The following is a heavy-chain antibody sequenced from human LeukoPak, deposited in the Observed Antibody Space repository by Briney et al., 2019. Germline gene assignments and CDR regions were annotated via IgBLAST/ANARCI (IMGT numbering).Heavy chain of an antibody. Sequence: GGSLRLSCAASGFTFSSYAMSWVRQAPGKGLEWVSVIYSGGSTYYAGSVKGRFTISRDNSKNTLYLEMNSLRAEDTAVYHCARGNDFSTSTYYYYMDVWGKGTTVTVSS. D-gene: IGHD2-21*02. CDR2: IYSGGST. V-gene: IGHV3-66*02. J-gene: IGHJ6*03. CDR3: ARGNDFSTSTYYYYMDV. CDR1: GFTFSSYA.